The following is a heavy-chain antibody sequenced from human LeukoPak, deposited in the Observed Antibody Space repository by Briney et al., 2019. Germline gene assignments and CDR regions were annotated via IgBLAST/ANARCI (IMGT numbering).Heavy chain of an antibody. D-gene: IGHD6-13*01. Sequence: GEALQISCKGAGCIFTSYWSGWVRQLPGKGREWMGIIYPGDSDTRYSPSFQGQVTISADKSISHAYLQWSSLKASDTAMYYCARRIAAADNWFDPWGQGTLVTVSS. V-gene: IGHV5-51*01. CDR1: GCIFTSYW. CDR3: ARRIAAADNWFDP. J-gene: IGHJ5*02. CDR2: IYPGDSDT.